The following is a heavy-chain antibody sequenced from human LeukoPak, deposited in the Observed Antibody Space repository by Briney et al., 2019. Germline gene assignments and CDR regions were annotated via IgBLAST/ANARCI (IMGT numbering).Heavy chain of an antibody. Sequence: ASVKVSCKASGYTFTGYYMHWVRQAPGQGLEWMGWINPNSGGTNYAQKFQGRVTKTRDTSISTAYMELSRLRSDETAVYYCARSRTGSGFLFDYWGQGTLVTVSS. V-gene: IGHV1-2*02. CDR3: ARSRTGSGFLFDY. D-gene: IGHD3-10*01. CDR2: INPNSGGT. CDR1: GYTFTGYY. J-gene: IGHJ4*02.